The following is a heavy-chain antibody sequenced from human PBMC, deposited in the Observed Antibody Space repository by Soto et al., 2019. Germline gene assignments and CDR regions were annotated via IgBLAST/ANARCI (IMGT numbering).Heavy chain of an antibody. J-gene: IGHJ4*02. D-gene: IGHD6-6*01. CDR2: IIPIFGTA. V-gene: IGHV1-69*13. Sequence: WASVKVSCKASGGTFSSYAISWVRQAPGQGLEWMGGIIPIFGTANYAQKFQGRVTITADESTSTAYMELSSLRSEDTAVYYCASNVGIAARPRYFDYWGQGTLVTVSS. CDR3: ASNVGIAARPRYFDY. CDR1: GGTFSSYA.